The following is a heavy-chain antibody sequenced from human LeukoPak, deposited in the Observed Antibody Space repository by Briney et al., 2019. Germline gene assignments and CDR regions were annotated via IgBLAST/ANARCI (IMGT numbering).Heavy chain of an antibody. CDR1: GYTFTIYD. V-gene: IGHV1-8*02. D-gene: IGHD6-19*01. J-gene: IGHJ6*03. Sequence: ASVKVSCKASGYTFTIYDINWVRQATGQGLEWMGWMNPNSGNTGYAQKFQGRVTMTRNTSISTAYMELSSLRSEDTAVYYCATKYSSGWYERYYYYMDVWGKGTTVTISS. CDR2: MNPNSGNT. CDR3: ATKYSSGWYERYYYYMDV.